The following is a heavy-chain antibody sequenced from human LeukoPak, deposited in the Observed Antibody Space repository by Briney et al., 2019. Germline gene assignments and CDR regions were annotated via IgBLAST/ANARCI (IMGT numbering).Heavy chain of an antibody. Sequence: GGSLRLSCAASGFTFSSYWMYWVRQAPGRGLVWVSRINSDGSHTSYADSVKGRFTISRDNSKNTLYLQMNSLRTEDTAMYFCAKEIYYDSSAFFDYWGQGTLVTVSS. CDR1: GFTFSSYW. CDR3: AKEIYYDSSAFFDY. CDR2: INSDGSHT. D-gene: IGHD3-22*01. J-gene: IGHJ4*02. V-gene: IGHV3-74*01.